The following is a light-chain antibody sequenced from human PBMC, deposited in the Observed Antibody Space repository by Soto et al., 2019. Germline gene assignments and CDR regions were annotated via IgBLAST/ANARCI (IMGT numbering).Light chain of an antibody. V-gene: IGKV3-20*01. Sequence: RAPLFWRASQSLSNSELAWYQQKPGQAPRLLIYGASSRATGIPDRFSGSGSGTDFTLFFCRLEPENSAVYYCPQHVTTFSQGPK. CDR3: PQHVTT. J-gene: IGKJ1*01. CDR1: QSLSNSE. CDR2: GAS.